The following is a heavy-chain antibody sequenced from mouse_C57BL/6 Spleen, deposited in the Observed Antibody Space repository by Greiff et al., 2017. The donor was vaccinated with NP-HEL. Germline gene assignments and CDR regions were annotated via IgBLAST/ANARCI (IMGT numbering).Heavy chain of an antibody. CDR3: ARWDYDGFTY. D-gene: IGHD2-4*01. V-gene: IGHV1-54*01. J-gene: IGHJ3*01. CDR1: GYAFTNYL. Sequence: QVQLKQSGAELVRPGTSVKVSCKASGYAFTNYLIEWVKQRPGQGLEWIGVINPGSGGTNYNEKFKGKATLTADKSSSTAYMQLSSLTSEDSAVYFCARWDYDGFTYWGQGTLVTVSA. CDR2: INPGSGGT.